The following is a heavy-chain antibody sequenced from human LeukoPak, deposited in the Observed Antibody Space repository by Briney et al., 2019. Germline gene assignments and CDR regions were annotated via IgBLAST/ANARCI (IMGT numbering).Heavy chain of an antibody. J-gene: IGHJ4*02. D-gene: IGHD1-26*01. CDR3: AKVRWELLKGSFDY. CDR2: IPYDGSNK. Sequence: GGSLRLSCAASGFAFSRHGIHWVRQAPGKGLEWVAFIPYDGSNKFYADSVKGRFTISRDNSKNTLYLQMNSLRAEDTAVYYCAKVRWELLKGSFDYWGQGTLVTVSS. CDR1: GFAFSRHG. V-gene: IGHV3-30*02.